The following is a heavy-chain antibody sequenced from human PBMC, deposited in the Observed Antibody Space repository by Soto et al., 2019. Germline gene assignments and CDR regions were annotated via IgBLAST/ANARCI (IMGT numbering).Heavy chain of an antibody. Sequence: SETLSVTCTVSGGFISRGTYYWGWIRQPPGKGLEWIGSMYYSGSTSYNPSLKSRVTMSVDTSKNQLSLRLSSVTAADTAVYYCARLHCNSPNCVPLDPWGQGTLVTVS. CDR3: ARLHCNSPNCVPLDP. CDR1: GGFISRGTYY. J-gene: IGHJ5*02. D-gene: IGHD2-2*01. V-gene: IGHV4-39*01. CDR2: MYYSGST.